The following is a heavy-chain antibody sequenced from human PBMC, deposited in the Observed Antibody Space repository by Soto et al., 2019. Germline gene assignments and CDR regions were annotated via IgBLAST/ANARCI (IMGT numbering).Heavy chain of an antibody. CDR1: GFTFSSYT. D-gene: IGHD6-13*01. V-gene: IGHV3-48*01. J-gene: IGHJ4*02. CDR3: ARAWDSSSGIDY. Sequence: GGSLRLSCAASGFTFSSYTMNWVRQAPGKGLEWVSYISSSSSTISYADSVKGRFTISRDNAKNSLYLQMNSLRAEDTAVYYCARAWDSSSGIDYWGQGTLVTVSS. CDR2: ISSSSSTI.